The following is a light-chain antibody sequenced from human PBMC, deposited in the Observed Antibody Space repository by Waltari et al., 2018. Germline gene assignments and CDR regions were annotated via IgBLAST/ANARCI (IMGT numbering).Light chain of an antibody. J-gene: IGLJ2*01. CDR1: KLGDKY. V-gene: IGLV3-1*01. Sequence: SYELTQPPSVSVSPGQTASNTSPGGKLGDKYACWYQQKPGQSPVLVIYQDSKRPSGIPERFSGSNSGNTATLTISGTQAMDEADYYCQAWDSSTAVFGGGTKLTVL. CDR2: QDS. CDR3: QAWDSSTAV.